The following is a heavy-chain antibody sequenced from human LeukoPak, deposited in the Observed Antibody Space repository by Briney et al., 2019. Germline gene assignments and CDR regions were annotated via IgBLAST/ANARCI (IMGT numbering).Heavy chain of an antibody. J-gene: IGHJ4*02. Sequence: WASVKVSCKASGYTFTGYYMHWVRQAPGQGLEWMGWINLNSGGTNYAQKFQGRVTMTRDTSISTAYMELSRLRSDDTAVYYCARQYSSSWYDYWGQGTLVTVSS. CDR2: INLNSGGT. D-gene: IGHD6-13*01. CDR1: GYTFTGYY. CDR3: ARQYSSSWYDY. V-gene: IGHV1-2*02.